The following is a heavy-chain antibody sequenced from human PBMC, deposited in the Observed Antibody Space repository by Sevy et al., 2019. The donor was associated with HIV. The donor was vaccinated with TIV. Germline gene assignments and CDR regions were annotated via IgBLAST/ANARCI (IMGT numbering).Heavy chain of an antibody. CDR3: VRDNRGSTYGYASV. D-gene: IGHD3-16*01. V-gene: IGHV3-74*01. CDR1: GFTFSNYW. CDR2: ITRDGSST. J-gene: IGHJ4*02. Sequence: GGSLRLSCATSGFTFSNYWMHWVRLLPGKGLEWVSRITRDGSSTSYADSVKGRFTISRDNAKNTLHLQMIGLRAEDSALYYCVRDNRGSTYGYASVWGQGSLVTVSS.